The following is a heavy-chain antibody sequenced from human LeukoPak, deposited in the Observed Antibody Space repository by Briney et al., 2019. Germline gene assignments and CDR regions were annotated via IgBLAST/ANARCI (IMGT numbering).Heavy chain of an antibody. CDR3: AKSYNNGWYVVDY. CDR2: ISSSSSYI. V-gene: IGHV3-21*01. D-gene: IGHD6-19*01. CDR1: GFTFSSYS. J-gene: IGHJ4*02. Sequence: GGSLRLSCAASGFTFSSYSMNWVRQAPGKGLEWVSSISSSSSYIYYADSVKGRFTISRDNSKNTLYLQMNSLRAEDTAVYSCAKSYNNGWYVVDYWGQGTLVTVSS.